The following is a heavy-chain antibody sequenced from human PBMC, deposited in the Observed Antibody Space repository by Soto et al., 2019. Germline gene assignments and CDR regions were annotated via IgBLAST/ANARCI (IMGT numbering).Heavy chain of an antibody. Sequence: EVQLVESGGGLVKPGGSLRLSCAASGFTFSSYSMNWVRQAPGKGLEWVSSISSSSSYIYDADSVKGRFTISRDNAKNSLYLQMNSLRAEDTAVYYCARDWDLDIVATIDGTGGAYYYYGMDVWGQGTTVTVSS. CDR2: ISSSSSYI. J-gene: IGHJ6*02. CDR1: GFTFSSYS. D-gene: IGHD5-12*01. V-gene: IGHV3-21*01. CDR3: ARDWDLDIVATIDGTGGAYYYYGMDV.